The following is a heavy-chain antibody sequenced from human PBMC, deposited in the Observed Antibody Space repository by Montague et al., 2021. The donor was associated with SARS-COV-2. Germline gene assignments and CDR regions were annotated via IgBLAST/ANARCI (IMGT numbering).Heavy chain of an antibody. J-gene: IGHJ4*02. Sequence: SETLSLTCTVSGGSISSYYWSWIRQPPGKGLEWIGYIYYSGSTNXXPSLKSRVTISVDTSKNQFSLKLSSVTAADTAVYYCARAFPRWLQFDPYFDYWGQGTLVTVSS. V-gene: IGHV4-59*01. CDR3: ARAFPRWLQFDPYFDY. CDR2: IYYSGST. CDR1: GGSISSYY. D-gene: IGHD5-24*01.